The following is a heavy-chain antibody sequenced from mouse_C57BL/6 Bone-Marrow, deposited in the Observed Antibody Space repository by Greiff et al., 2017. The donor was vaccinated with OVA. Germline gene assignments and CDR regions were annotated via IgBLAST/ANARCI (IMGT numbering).Heavy chain of an antibody. CDR2: IWPGGGT. Sequence: VQLQQSGPGLVAPSQSLSITCTVSGFSLTSYAISWVRQPPGKGLEWLGVIWPGGGTNYNSALKSRLSISKDNSKSQVFLKMNSLQTDDTARYYCARKNGIITTVVDWYFDVWGTGTTVTVSS. CDR1: GFSLTSYA. J-gene: IGHJ1*03. CDR3: ARKNGIITTVVDWYFDV. D-gene: IGHD1-1*01. V-gene: IGHV2-9-1*01.